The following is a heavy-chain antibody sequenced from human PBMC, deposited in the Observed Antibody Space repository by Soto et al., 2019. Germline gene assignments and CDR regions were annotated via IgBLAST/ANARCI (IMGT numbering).Heavy chain of an antibody. D-gene: IGHD3-3*01. V-gene: IGHV4-4*02. J-gene: IGHJ4*02. Sequence: SETLSLTCAGSCGSISSSNWWSWVLEPPGRGLEWIGEIYHSGSTNYNPSLKSRVTISVAKSKNQFSLKLSSVTAADTAVYYCACYVTLFEVAAYDYWGKGTLFTVSS. CDR3: ACYVTLFEVAAYDY. CDR1: CGSISSSNW. CDR2: IYHSGST.